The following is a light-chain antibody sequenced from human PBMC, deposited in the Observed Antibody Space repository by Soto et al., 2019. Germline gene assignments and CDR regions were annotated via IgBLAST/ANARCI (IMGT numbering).Light chain of an antibody. CDR2: EVN. Sequence: QSALTQPPSASGSPGQSVTISCTGTSSDVGNYNYVSWYQHHPGKAPKLMIYEVNKRPSGVPDRFSGSKSGNTASLTVSGFQAEDEADSFCSSYADTNKNYVFGTGTKVTVL. V-gene: IGLV2-8*01. CDR3: SSYADTNKNYV. J-gene: IGLJ1*01. CDR1: SSDVGNYNY.